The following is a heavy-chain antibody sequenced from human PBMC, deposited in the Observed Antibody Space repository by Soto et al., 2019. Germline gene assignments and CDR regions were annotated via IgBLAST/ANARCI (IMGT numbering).Heavy chain of an antibody. V-gene: IGHV1-3*05. CDR2: INAGNGNT. CDR1: GYTFTSYA. Sequence: QVQLVQSGAEEKKPGASVKISCKASGYTFTSYAMHWVRQAPGQRLEWMGWINAGNGNTKYSQKFQGRVTITRDTSASTAYMELSSLRSEDTAVYYCARGTVVTHFDYWGQGTLVTVSS. CDR3: ARGTVVTHFDY. D-gene: IGHD2-15*01. J-gene: IGHJ4*02.